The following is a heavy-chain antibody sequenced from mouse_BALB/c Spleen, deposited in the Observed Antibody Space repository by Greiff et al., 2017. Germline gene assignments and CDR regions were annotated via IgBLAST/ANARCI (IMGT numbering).Heavy chain of an antibody. D-gene: IGHD2-1*01. V-gene: IGHV1-55*01. J-gene: IGHJ4*01. Sequence: QVQLQQPGAELVKPGTSVKLSCKASGYNFTSYWINWVKLRPGQGLEWIGGIYPGSGSTNYNEKFKSKATLTVDTSSSTAYMQLSSLASEDSALYYCARGNYGNYEDDAMDYWGQGTSVTVSA. CDR3: ARGNYGNYEDDAMDY. CDR2: IYPGSGST. CDR1: GYNFTSYW.